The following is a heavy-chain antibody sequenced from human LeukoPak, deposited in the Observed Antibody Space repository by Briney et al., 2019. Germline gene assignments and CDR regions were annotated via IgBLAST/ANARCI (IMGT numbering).Heavy chain of an antibody. V-gene: IGHV5-51*01. CDR1: GSSFTNYW. D-gene: IGHD1-26*01. CDR3: ARFSGSYYSLGWNYYYYMDV. J-gene: IGHJ6*03. Sequence: PGESLQISCKGSGSSFTNYWIGWVRQLPGKGLEWMGIIYPGDSDTRYSPSFQDQVTISADKSISTAYLQWSSLKASDTAMYYCARFSGSYYSLGWNYYYYMDVWGKGTTVTVSS. CDR2: IYPGDSDT.